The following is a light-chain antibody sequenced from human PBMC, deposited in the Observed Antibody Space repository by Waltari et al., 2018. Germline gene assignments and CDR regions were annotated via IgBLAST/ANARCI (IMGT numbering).Light chain of an antibody. Sequence: QAVVTQEPSVTVSPGGTVTLPCGSSTGAVPSSNYPYWFQQTPGQAPRTLVYDTSNKHAWTPARFSGSVVGGKAALTLSGAQPEDEAEYYCLLHYSGPRVFGGGTKVTVL. CDR2: DTS. J-gene: IGLJ2*01. CDR3: LLHYSGPRV. CDR1: TGAVPSSNY. V-gene: IGLV7-46*01.